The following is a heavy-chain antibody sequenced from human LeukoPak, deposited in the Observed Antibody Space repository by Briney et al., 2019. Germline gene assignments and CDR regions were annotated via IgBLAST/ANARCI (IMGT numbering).Heavy chain of an antibody. J-gene: IGHJ3*02. V-gene: IGHV1-24*01. Sequence: AAVTVSCKGSGYTLTELCIHWVRQAPGKGVEGMGGFDPEDGETIYAQKFQGRVTMTEDTSTDTAYMELSSLRSEDTAVYYCATGEVGPAFDIWGQGTMVTVSS. CDR2: FDPEDGET. CDR1: GYTLTELC. CDR3: ATGEVGPAFDI.